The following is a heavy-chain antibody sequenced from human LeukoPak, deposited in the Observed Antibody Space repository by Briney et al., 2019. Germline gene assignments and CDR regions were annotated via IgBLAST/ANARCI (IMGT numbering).Heavy chain of an antibody. V-gene: IGHV4-39*07. J-gene: IGHJ4*02. CDR2: IYHSGST. D-gene: IGHD3-3*01. CDR1: GGSISSSSYY. CDR3: ARDGLGFDTSGFSR. Sequence: SETLSLTCTVSGGSISSSSYYWGWVRQAPGKGLECIATIYHSGSTYYNPSLQSRVTISLDTSKNQFSLKLRSLTAADTAVYFCARDGLGFDTSGFSRWGQGTLVTVSS.